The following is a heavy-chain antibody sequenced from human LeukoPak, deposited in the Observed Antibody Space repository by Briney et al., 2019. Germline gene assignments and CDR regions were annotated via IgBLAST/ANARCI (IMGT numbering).Heavy chain of an antibody. CDR3: ARGRSITLLRGVAMSDGFDI. Sequence: AGSLRLSCAASGFTFSNYGMNWVRQAPGKGLEWVSFTDTSGRYVYYGDSVKGRFTISRDHAKNLLFLQMNGLRAEDTALYYCARGRSITLLRGVAMSDGFDIWGQGAMVAVSS. CDR1: GFTFSNYG. J-gene: IGHJ3*02. D-gene: IGHD3-10*01. V-gene: IGHV3-21*06. CDR2: TDTSGRYV.